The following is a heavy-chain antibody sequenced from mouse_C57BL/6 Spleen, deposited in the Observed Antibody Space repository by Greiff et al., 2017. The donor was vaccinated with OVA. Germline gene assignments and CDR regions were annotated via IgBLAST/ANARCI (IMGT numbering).Heavy chain of an antibody. D-gene: IGHD1-1*01. J-gene: IGHJ1*03. V-gene: IGHV1-62-2*01. CDR3: ARHRYGSSLYWYFDV. CDR2: FYPGSGSI. Sequence: QVQLKESGAELVKPGASVKLSCKASGYTFTEYTIHWVKQRSGQGLEWIGWFYPGSGSIKYNEKFQDKATLTADKSSSTVYMELSRLTSEDSAVYFCARHRYGSSLYWYFDVWGTGTTVTVSS. CDR1: GYTFTEYT.